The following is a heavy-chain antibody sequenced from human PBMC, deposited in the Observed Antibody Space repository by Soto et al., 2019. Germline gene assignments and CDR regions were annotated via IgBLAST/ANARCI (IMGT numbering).Heavy chain of an antibody. CDR3: ARGPGYQSSSLLRFGEAADAFDI. V-gene: IGHV1-2*04. D-gene: IGHD3-10*01. J-gene: IGHJ3*02. CDR1: GYTFTGYY. Sequence: ASVKVSCKASGYTFTGYYMHWVRQAPGQGLEWMGWINPNSGGTNYAQKFQGWVTMTRDTSISTAYMELSRLRSDDTAVYYCARGPGYQSSSLLRFGEAADAFDIWGQGTMVTVSS. CDR2: INPNSGGT.